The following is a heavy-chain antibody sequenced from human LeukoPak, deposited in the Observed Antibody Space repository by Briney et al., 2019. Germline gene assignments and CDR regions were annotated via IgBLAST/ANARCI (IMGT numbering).Heavy chain of an antibody. V-gene: IGHV4-4*07. D-gene: IGHD3-10*01. CDR2: IYTSGST. CDR3: ARVTDGSGSWYFDY. J-gene: IGHJ4*02. Sequence: PSETLSLTCTVSGGSISSYYWSWIRQPAGKGLEWIGRIYTSGSTNYNPSLKSRVTMSVGTSKNQFSLKLSSVTAADTAVYYCARVTDGSGSWYFDYWGQGTLVTVSS. CDR1: GGSISSYY.